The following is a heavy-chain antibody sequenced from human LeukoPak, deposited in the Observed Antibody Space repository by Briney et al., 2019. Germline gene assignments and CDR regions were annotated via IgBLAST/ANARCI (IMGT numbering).Heavy chain of an antibody. D-gene: IGHD5-12*01. Sequence: PSETLPLTCTVSGGSISSYYWSWIRQPPGKGLEWIGYIYYSGSTNYNPSLKSRVTISVDTSKNQFSLKLSSVTAADTAVYYCARRNLRDGYNYDYWGQGTLVTVSS. CDR2: IYYSGST. J-gene: IGHJ4*02. CDR1: GGSISSYY. V-gene: IGHV4-59*08. CDR3: ARRNLRDGYNYDY.